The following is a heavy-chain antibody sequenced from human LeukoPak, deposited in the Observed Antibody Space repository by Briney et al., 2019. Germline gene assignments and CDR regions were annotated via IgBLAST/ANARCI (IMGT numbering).Heavy chain of an antibody. D-gene: IGHD4-17*01. J-gene: IGHJ2*01. CDR3: ASPPPTVTRRVDWYFDL. CDR1: GGSISSGDYY. CDR2: IYYSGST. Sequence: KPSETLSLTCTVSGGSISSGDYYWSWIRQPPGKGLEWIGYIYYSGSTYYNPSLKSRVTISVDTSKNQFSLKLSSVTAADTAVYYCASPPPTVTRRVDWYFDLWGRGTLVTVSS. V-gene: IGHV4-30-4*01.